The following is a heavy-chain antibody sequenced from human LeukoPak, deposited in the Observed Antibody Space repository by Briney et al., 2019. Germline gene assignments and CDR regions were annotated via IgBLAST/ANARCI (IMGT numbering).Heavy chain of an antibody. CDR1: GFTFSSYA. V-gene: IGHV3-23*01. CDR2: ISGSGGST. D-gene: IGHD2-2*01. J-gene: IGHJ3*02. Sequence: GGSLRLSCAASGFTFSSYAMSWVRQAPGKGLEWVSAISGSGGSTYYADSVKGRFTISRDNSKNTLYLQMNSLRAEDTAVYFCAKDRGFQPDAFDIWGQGTMVTVSS. CDR3: AKDRGFQPDAFDI.